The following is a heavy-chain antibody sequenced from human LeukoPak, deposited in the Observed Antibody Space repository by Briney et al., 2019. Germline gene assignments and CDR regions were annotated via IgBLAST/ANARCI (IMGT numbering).Heavy chain of an antibody. Sequence: SETLSLTCTVSGGSISSSSYYWGWIRQPPGKGLEWIGSIYYSGSTYYNPSLKSRVTISVDTSKNQFSLKLSSVTAADTAVYYCARGGSSWSDWGQGTPVTVSS. J-gene: IGHJ4*02. V-gene: IGHV4-39*07. D-gene: IGHD6-13*01. CDR2: IYYSGST. CDR1: GGSISSSSYY. CDR3: ARGGSSWSD.